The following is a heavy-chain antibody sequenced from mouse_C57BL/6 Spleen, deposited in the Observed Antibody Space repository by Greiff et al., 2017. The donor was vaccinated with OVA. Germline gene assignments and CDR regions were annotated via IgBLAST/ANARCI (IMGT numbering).Heavy chain of an antibody. V-gene: IGHV1-85*01. Sequence: VKLVESGPELVKPGASVKLSCKASGYTFTSYDINWVKQRPGQGLEWIGWIYPRDGSTKYNEKFKGKATLTVDTSSSTAYMELHSLTSEDSAVYFCARAYYYGSSSYYAMDYWGQGTSVTVSS. D-gene: IGHD1-1*01. J-gene: IGHJ4*01. CDR2: IYPRDGST. CDR1: GYTFTSYD. CDR3: ARAYYYGSSSYYAMDY.